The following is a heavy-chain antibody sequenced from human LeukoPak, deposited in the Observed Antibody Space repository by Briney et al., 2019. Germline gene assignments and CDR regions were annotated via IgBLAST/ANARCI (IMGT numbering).Heavy chain of an antibody. V-gene: IGHV3-21*01. Sequence: PGGSLRLSCAASGFTFSSYSMNWVRQAPGKGLEGVSFISSSSSYIYYADSVKGRFTISRDNAKHSLYLQMNSLSAEDTAVYYCARGAVVPAADHFDYWGQGTLVTVSS. D-gene: IGHD2-2*01. CDR2: ISSSSSYI. CDR3: ARGAVVPAADHFDY. J-gene: IGHJ4*02. CDR1: GFTFSSYS.